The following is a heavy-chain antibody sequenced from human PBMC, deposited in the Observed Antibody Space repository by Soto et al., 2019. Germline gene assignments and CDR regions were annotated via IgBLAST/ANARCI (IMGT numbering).Heavy chain of an antibody. CDR3: TTVASTHFDS. CDR1: GGSISSPSYN. Sequence: QLQESGTGLLKPSETLSLTCSVSGGSISSPSYNWGWVRQAPGQGPEWLGTIFYSGTAHYNPPLKSRLAISGDTSRSQVSLSLTSVTAADTAVYYCTTVASTHFDSWGQGAQVTVSS. J-gene: IGHJ4*02. D-gene: IGHD4-17*01. CDR2: IFYSGTA. V-gene: IGHV4-39*01.